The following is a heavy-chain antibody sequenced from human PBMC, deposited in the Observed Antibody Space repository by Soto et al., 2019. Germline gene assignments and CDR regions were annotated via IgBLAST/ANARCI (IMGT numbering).Heavy chain of an antibody. Sequence: ASVKVSCKASGYTFTGYYMHWVRQAPGQGLERMGWINPNSGGTNYAQKFQGWVTMTRDTSISTAYMELSRLRSDDTAVYYCAREGRYCTNGVCYGTWFDPWGQGTLVTVSS. CDR2: INPNSGGT. J-gene: IGHJ5*02. CDR3: AREGRYCTNGVCYGTWFDP. CDR1: GYTFTGYY. D-gene: IGHD2-8*01. V-gene: IGHV1-2*04.